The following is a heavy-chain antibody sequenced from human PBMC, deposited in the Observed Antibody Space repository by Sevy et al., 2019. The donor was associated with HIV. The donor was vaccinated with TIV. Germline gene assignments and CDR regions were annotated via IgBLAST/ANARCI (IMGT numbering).Heavy chain of an antibody. D-gene: IGHD3-10*01. V-gene: IGHV4-38-2*01. CDR2: VFHGGST. CDR1: GYSITSGYL. J-gene: IGHJ4*02. CDR3: ARHSHGSGTYYVAFDS. Sequence: SETLSLTCAVSGYSITSGYLWGWIRQPPGKGLEWIGSVFHGGSTYYNPSLNSRVIISVDTSKNQFSLKLNSVTAADTAVYYCARHSHGSGTYYVAFDSWGQGTLVTVSS.